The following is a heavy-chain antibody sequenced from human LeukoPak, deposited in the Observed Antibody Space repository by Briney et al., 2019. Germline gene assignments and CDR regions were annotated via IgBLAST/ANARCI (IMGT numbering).Heavy chain of an antibody. CDR2: ISSSSSYI. CDR3: ARNVYYYYYGMDV. Sequence: PGGSLRLSCAASGFTFSSYSMNWVRQAPGKGLEWVSPISSSSSYIYYADSVKGRFTISRDNAKNSLYLQMNSLRAGDTAVYYCARNVYYYYYGMDVWGQGTTVTVSS. V-gene: IGHV3-21*01. CDR1: GFTFSSYS. J-gene: IGHJ6*02.